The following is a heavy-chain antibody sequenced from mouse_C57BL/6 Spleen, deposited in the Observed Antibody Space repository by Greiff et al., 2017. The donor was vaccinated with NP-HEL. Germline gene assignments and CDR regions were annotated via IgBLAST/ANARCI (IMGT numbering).Heavy chain of an antibody. CDR2: IWRGGST. D-gene: IGHD1-1*02. CDR1: GFSLTSYG. V-gene: IGHV2-5*01. Sequence: VQRVESGPGLVQPSQSLSITCTVSGFSLTSYGVHWVRQSPGKGLEWLGVIWRGGSTDYNAAFMSRLSITKDNSKSQVFFKMNSLQADDTAIYYCALRGYYGNYFDYWGQGTTLTVSS. J-gene: IGHJ2*01. CDR3: ALRGYYGNYFDY.